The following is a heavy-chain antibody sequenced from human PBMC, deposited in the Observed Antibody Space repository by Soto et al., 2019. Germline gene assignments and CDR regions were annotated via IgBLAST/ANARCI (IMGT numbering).Heavy chain of an antibody. V-gene: IGHV5-10-1*01. D-gene: IGHD3-22*01. CDR2: IDPSDSYT. Sequence: GESLKISCKGSVYSFTSYWISWVRQMPGKGLEWMGRIDPSDSYTNYSPSFQGHVTISADKSISTAYLQWSSLKASDTAMYYCARYDSSGYYYFDYWGQGTLVTVSS. CDR3: ARYDSSGYYYFDY. CDR1: VYSFTSYW. J-gene: IGHJ4*02.